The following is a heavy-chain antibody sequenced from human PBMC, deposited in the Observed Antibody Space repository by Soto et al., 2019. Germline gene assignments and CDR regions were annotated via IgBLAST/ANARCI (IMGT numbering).Heavy chain of an antibody. CDR2: IYYSGST. Sequence: PSETLSLTCTVSGGSISSGGYYWSWIRQHPGKGLEWIGYIYYSGSTYYNPSLKSRVTISVDTSKNQFSLKLSSVTAADTAVYYCARDWADDGSGYYYYYGMDVWGQGTTVTVSS. D-gene: IGHD3-22*01. J-gene: IGHJ6*02. CDR1: GGSISSGGYY. CDR3: ARDWADDGSGYYYYYGMDV. V-gene: IGHV4-31*03.